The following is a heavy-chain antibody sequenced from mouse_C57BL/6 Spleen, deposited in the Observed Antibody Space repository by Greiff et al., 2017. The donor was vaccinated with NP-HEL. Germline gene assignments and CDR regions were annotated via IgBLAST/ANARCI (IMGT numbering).Heavy chain of an antibody. J-gene: IGHJ2*01. D-gene: IGHD2-4*01. CDR1: GYTFTSYW. V-gene: IGHV1-69*01. CDR3: ARSGRLRPFDD. Sequence: VQLQHPGAELVMPGASVKLSCKASGYTFTSYWMHWVKQRPGQGLEWIGEIDPSDSYTNYNQKFKGKSTLTVDKSSSTAYMQRSSLTSEDSAVYYCARSGRLRPFDDWGQGTTLTVSS. CDR2: IDPSDSYT.